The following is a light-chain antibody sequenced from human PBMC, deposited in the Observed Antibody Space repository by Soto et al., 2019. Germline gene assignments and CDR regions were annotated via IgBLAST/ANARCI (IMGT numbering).Light chain of an antibody. CDR2: TNN. CDR1: SSNIGSHP. CDR3: AAWDDRLNGPV. V-gene: IGLV1-44*01. Sequence: QTVVTQPPSASGTPGQGVTISCSGSSSNIGSHPVNWYQQLPGTAPKLLIYTNNQRPSGVPDRFSGSKSGTSASLAISGLQSEDEADYYCAAWDDRLNGPVFGGGTKLTVL. J-gene: IGLJ2*01.